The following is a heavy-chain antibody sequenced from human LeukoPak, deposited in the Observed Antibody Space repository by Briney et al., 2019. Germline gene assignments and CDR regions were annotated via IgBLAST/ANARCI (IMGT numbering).Heavy chain of an antibody. V-gene: IGHV4-59*01. CDR3: ARSPRGPYYDYVWGSYRQHDAFDI. D-gene: IGHD3-16*02. Sequence: SETLSLTCSVSGDSIIGYYWGWIRQPPGKGLEWIGNIYYTGNTYYNPSLKSRVTISVDTSKNQFSLKLSSVTAADTAVYYCARSPRGPYYDYVWGSYRQHDAFDIWGQGTMVTVSS. J-gene: IGHJ3*02. CDR2: IYYTGNT. CDR1: GDSIIGYY.